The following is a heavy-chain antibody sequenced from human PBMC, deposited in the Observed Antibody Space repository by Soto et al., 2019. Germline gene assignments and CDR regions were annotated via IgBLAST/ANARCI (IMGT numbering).Heavy chain of an antibody. CDR1: GGTFSSYA. J-gene: IGHJ2*01. V-gene: IGHV1-69*12. D-gene: IGHD3-22*01. Sequence: QVQLVQSGAEVKKPGSSVKVSCKASGGTFSSYAISWVRQAPGQGLEWMGGIIPIFGTANYAQKFQGRVTITADESTSTDYMELSRLRSEDTAVYYCARDGDRYYDSSGSLYLWGRGTLVTVSS. CDR2: IIPIFGTA. CDR3: ARDGDRYYDSSGSLYL.